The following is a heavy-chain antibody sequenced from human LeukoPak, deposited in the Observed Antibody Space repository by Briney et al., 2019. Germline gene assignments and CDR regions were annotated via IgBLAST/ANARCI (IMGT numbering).Heavy chain of an antibody. J-gene: IGHJ4*02. CDR3: ARGKGYSSSWYLIDY. D-gene: IGHD6-13*01. CDR1: GFTFSSYS. Sequence: PGGSLRLSCAASGFTFSSYSMNWVRQAPGKGLGWVSYISSSSSTIYYADSVKGRFTISRDNAKNSLYLQMNSLRAEDTAVYYCARGKGYSSSWYLIDYWGQGTLVTVSS. V-gene: IGHV3-48*01. CDR2: ISSSSSTI.